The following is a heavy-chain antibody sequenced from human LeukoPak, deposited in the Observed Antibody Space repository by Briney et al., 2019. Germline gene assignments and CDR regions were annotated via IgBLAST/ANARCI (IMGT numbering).Heavy chain of an antibody. CDR1: GGTFSSYA. V-gene: IGHV1-69*04. Sequence: ASVKVSCKASGGTFSSYAISWVRQAPGQGLEWMGRIIPILGIANYAQKFQGRVTITADKSTSTAYMELSSLRSEDTAVYYCARDHSSSWYSPYYYYYGMDVWGQGTTVTVSS. D-gene: IGHD6-13*01. CDR2: IIPILGIA. J-gene: IGHJ6*02. CDR3: ARDHSSSWYSPYYYYYGMDV.